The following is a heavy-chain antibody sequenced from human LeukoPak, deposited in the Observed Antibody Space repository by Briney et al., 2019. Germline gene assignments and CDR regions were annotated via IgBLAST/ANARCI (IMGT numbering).Heavy chain of an antibody. D-gene: IGHD6-13*01. Sequence: ASVKVSCKASGYTFTGYYMHWVRQAPGQGLEWMGWINPNSGGTNYAQKFQGRVTMTRDMSTSTVYMELSSLRSEDTAVYYCARERTGIAAAGLDYWGQGTLVTVSS. J-gene: IGHJ4*02. V-gene: IGHV1-2*02. CDR1: GYTFTGYY. CDR2: INPNSGGT. CDR3: ARERTGIAAAGLDY.